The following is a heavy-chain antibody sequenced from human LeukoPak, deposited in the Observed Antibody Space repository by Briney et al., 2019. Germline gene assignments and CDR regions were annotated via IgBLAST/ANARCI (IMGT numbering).Heavy chain of an antibody. Sequence: SETLSLTCTVSGGSTNSSSYYWGWIRQPPGKGLEWIGSLYYSGNTYCNPSLKSQVTISAHSSKNQFSLQLSSVTAADTAVYYCAKFGGVYGDYWPRGNWFDPWGQGTLVTVSS. CDR2: LYYSGNT. CDR1: GGSTNSSSYY. V-gene: IGHV4-39*07. D-gene: IGHD4-17*01. J-gene: IGHJ5*02. CDR3: AKFGGVYGDYWPRGNWFDP.